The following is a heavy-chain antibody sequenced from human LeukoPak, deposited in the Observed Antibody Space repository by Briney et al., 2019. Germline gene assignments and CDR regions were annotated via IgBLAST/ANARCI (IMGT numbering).Heavy chain of an antibody. CDR2: IYHSGST. Sequence: SETLSLTCAVSGYSISSGYYWGWIRPPPGKGLEWIGSIYHSGSTFYNPSLKSRVTISVDTSKNQFSLKMSSVTAADTAVYYCAREVYSYGYGALDYWGQGTLVTVSS. J-gene: IGHJ4*02. D-gene: IGHD5-18*01. V-gene: IGHV4-38-2*02. CDR1: GYSISSGYY. CDR3: AREVYSYGYGALDY.